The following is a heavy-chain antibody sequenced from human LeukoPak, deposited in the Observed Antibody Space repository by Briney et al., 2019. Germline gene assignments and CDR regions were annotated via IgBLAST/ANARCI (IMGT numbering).Heavy chain of an antibody. D-gene: IGHD6-19*01. CDR2: ISSSSSYI. J-gene: IGHJ4*02. Sequence: GGSLRLSCAASGFTFSSYSMNWVRLAPGKGLEWVSSISSSSSYIYYADSVKGRFTISRDNAKNLLYLQMNSLRAEDTAVYYCVAGNGWLGDYWGQGTLVTVSS. CDR3: VAGNGWLGDY. V-gene: IGHV3-21*06. CDR1: GFTFSSYS.